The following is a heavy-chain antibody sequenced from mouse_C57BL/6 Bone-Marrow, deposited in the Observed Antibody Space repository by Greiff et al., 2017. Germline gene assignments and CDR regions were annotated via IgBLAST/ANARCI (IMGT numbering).Heavy chain of an antibody. CDR3: ARNSGGSSRYYFDY. CDR1: GFSLTSYG. D-gene: IGHD1-1*01. J-gene: IGHJ2*01. CDR2: IWSGGST. Sequence: QVQLKESGPGLVQPSQSLSITCTVSGFSLTSYGVHWVRQSPGKGLEWLGVIWSGGSTDYNAAFISRLSISKDNSKSQVFLKMNSLQADDTSIYYCARNSGGSSRYYFDYWGQGTTLTVSS. V-gene: IGHV2-2*01.